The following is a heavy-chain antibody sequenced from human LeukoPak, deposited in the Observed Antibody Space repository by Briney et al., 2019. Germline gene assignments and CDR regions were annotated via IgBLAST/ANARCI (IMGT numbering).Heavy chain of an antibody. CDR1: GGTFSGYA. Sequence: SVKVSCKASGGTFSGYAISWVRQAPGQGLEWMGGIIPIFGTANYAQKFQGRVTITTDESTSTAYMELSSLRSEDTAVYYCARDGVEMATIGAFDIWGQGTMVTVSS. CDR3: ARDGVEMATIGAFDI. J-gene: IGHJ3*02. CDR2: IIPIFGTA. V-gene: IGHV1-69*05. D-gene: IGHD5-24*01.